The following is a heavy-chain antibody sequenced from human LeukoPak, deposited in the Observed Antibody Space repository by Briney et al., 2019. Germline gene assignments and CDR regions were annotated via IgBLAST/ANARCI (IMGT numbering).Heavy chain of an antibody. Sequence: SETLSLTCNVSGGSIRSGPYYWGWIRQPPGKRLEWIGSVYYSGNTQYSPSLRSRVTISVDTSKNEFSLKLRSVTAADTAVYYCARLHDYGDYYADYWGQGTLVTVSS. V-gene: IGHV4-39*01. J-gene: IGHJ4*02. CDR3: ARLHDYGDYYADY. D-gene: IGHD4-17*01. CDR1: GGSIRSGPYY. CDR2: VYYSGNT.